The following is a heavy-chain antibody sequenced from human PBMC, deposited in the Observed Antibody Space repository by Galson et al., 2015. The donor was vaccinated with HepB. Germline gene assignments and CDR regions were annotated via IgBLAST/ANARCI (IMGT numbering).Heavy chain of an antibody. CDR2: VSSRGEST. Sequence: SLRLSCAASRFTFSSYAMSWVRLAPGKGLEWVSAVSSRGESTYYADSARGRFAISRDNSRNTLYLHMTSLRAEDTAIYYCAGSGAYSGTYYAGMDGWGQGTTVTVSS. V-gene: IGHV3-23*01. D-gene: IGHD1-26*01. CDR1: RFTFSSYA. CDR3: AGSGAYSGTYYAGMDG. J-gene: IGHJ6*02.